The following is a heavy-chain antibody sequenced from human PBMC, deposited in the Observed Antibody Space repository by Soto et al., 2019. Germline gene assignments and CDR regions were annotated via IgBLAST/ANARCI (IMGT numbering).Heavy chain of an antibody. CDR2: ISYDGSNK. CDR3: AKELADYYYHGMDV. CDR1: GFTFSSYG. J-gene: IGHJ6*04. V-gene: IGHV3-30*18. Sequence: PGVCLRLSCSASGFTFSSYGMHWVRQAPGKGLEWVAVISYDGSNKYYADSVKGRFTISRDNSKNRLYLQMNSLRAEDTAVYYCAKELADYYYHGMDVWGKRTTGTVSS.